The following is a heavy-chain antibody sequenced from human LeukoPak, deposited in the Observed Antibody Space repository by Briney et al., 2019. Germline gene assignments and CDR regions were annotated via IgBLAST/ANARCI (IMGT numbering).Heavy chain of an antibody. CDR3: ARPYDTRGYFPDY. CDR1: GFTFSSYS. D-gene: IGHD3-22*01. Sequence: PGGSLRLSCAASGFTFSSYSMNWVRQAPGKGLEWVSSISSSSSYIYYADSMKGRFTISRDDAKNSLYLQMNSLGAEDTAVYYCARPYDTRGYFPDYWGQGTLVTVSS. J-gene: IGHJ4*02. CDR2: ISSSSSYI. V-gene: IGHV3-21*01.